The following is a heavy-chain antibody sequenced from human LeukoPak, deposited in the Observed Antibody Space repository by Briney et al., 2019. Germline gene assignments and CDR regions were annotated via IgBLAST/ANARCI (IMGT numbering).Heavy chain of an antibody. CDR1: GGSISSYY. V-gene: IGHV4-4*07. J-gene: IGHJ4*02. CDR3: AREGYDILTGYFYFDY. D-gene: IGHD3-9*01. Sequence: SETLSLTCTVSGGSISSYYWGWIRQPAGKGLEWIGGIYTSGSTNYNPSLKSRVTMSVDTSKNQFSLKLSSVTAADTAVYYCAREGYDILTGYFYFDYWGQGTLVTVSS. CDR2: IYTSGST.